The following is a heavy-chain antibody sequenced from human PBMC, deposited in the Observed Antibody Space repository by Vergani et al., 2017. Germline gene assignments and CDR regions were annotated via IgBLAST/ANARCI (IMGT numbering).Heavy chain of an antibody. D-gene: IGHD1-26*01. CDR1: GFTFDDYA. V-gene: IGHV3-9*01. CDR2: ISWNSGSI. Sequence: EVQLVESGGGLVQPGRSLRLSCAASGFTFDDYAMNWVRQAPGKGLEWVSGISWNSGSIGYADSVKGRFPICRDNAKDSLYLQMNSLRAEETALYYCASGGNGRWNAFDIWGQGRIVTVSS. J-gene: IGHJ3*02. CDR3: ASGGNGRWNAFDI.